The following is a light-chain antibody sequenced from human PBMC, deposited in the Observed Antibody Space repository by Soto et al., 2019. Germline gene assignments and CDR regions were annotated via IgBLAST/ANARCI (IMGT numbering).Light chain of an antibody. CDR1: QNIDIY. CDR2: TTS. V-gene: IGKV1-39*01. J-gene: IGKJ4*01. CDR3: QQYHSSPLLT. Sequence: DVQMTQSPSSLSASVGDRVTITCRASQNIDIYLNWYQQKPGRPPTLLIYTTSRLQSGVPTRFSGSGSGTDFTLTISRLEPEDFAVYYCQQYHSSPLLTFGGGTRVEIK.